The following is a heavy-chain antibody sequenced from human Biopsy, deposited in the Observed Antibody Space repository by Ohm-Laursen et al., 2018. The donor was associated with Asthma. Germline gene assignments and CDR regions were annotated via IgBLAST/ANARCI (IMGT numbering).Heavy chain of an antibody. CDR1: GYTFIGCH. CDR2: MNPRSGNT. V-gene: IGHV1-8*02. J-gene: IGHJ5*02. Sequence: ASVKVSCKASGYTFIGCHIHWMRQAPGQGLEWMGWMNPRSGNTGFAQKFQGRLSMTRNTSLNTAYMEVRSLKPDDTDVYYCARATRAGITDRLDPWGQGTLASV. CDR3: ARATRAGITDRLDP. D-gene: IGHD1-14*01.